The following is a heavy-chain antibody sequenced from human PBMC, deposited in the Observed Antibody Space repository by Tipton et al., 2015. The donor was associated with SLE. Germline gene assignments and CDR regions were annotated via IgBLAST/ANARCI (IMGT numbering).Heavy chain of an antibody. D-gene: IGHD6-19*01. V-gene: IGHV4-59*12. CDR2: IYISGST. CDR3: ARDKVAVAETFDY. Sequence: TLSLTCTVSGGSISSYYWTWIRQPPGKGLEWIGYIYISGSTNYNPSLKSRVTISVDTSKNQFSLKLSSVTAADTAVYYCARDKVAVAETFDYWGQGTLVTVSS. CDR1: GGSISSYY. J-gene: IGHJ4*02.